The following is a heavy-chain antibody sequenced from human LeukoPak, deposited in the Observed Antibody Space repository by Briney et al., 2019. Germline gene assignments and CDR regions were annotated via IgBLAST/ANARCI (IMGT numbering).Heavy chain of an antibody. J-gene: IGHJ4*02. D-gene: IGHD5-18*01. CDR1: GFTFSTYL. CDR2: INRDGSGI. CDR3: ANTGYNYEFDY. Sequence: GGSLRLSCAASGFTFSTYLMHWVRQAPGKGLVWISRINRDGSGITYADSVKGRFTISRDNAKSILYLQMNGLRAEDTAVYYCANTGYNYEFDYWGQGTLVTVSS. V-gene: IGHV3-74*01.